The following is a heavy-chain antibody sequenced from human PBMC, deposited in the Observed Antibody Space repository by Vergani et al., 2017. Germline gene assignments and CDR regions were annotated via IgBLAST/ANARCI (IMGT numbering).Heavy chain of an antibody. CDR3: ARGVSGWYRLDY. Sequence: EVQLVESGGGLVKPGGSLRLSCAASGLSFSKAWMSWVRQAPGKGLEWVGRIKSKTDGGTTDYAAPVKGRFTISRDDSKNTLYLQMNSLKTEDTAVYYCARGVSGWYRLDYWGQGTLVTVSS. CDR2: IKSKTDGGTT. CDR1: GLSFSKAW. V-gene: IGHV3-15*01. D-gene: IGHD6-19*01. J-gene: IGHJ4*02.